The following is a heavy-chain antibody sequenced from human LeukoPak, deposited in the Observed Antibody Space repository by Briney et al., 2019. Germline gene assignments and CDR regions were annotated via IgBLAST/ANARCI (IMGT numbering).Heavy chain of an antibody. Sequence: GGSLRLSCAASGFTFSSYGMHWVRQAPGKGLEWVAYIHYDGSSKYSGDSVQGRFTISRDNSRNILYLQMNNLRPEDTAFYYCAKDQCTRTSCDGYPGYWGQGALVTVSS. J-gene: IGHJ4*02. V-gene: IGHV3-30*02. CDR1: GFTFSSYG. CDR3: AKDQCTRTSCDGYPGY. D-gene: IGHD2-2*01. CDR2: IHYDGSSK.